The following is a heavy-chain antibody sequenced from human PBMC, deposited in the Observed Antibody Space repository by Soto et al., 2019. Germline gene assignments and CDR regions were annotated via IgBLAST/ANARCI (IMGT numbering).Heavy chain of an antibody. Sequence: ASETLSLTCTVSGGSISSSSYYWGWIRQPPGKGLEWIGSIYYSGSTYYNPSLKSRVTISVDTSKNQFSLKLSSVTAADTAVYYCARDGYNYHYFDYWGQGTLVTVSS. CDR3: ARDGYNYHYFDY. D-gene: IGHD5-12*01. CDR2: IYYSGST. CDR1: GGSISSSSYY. J-gene: IGHJ4*02. V-gene: IGHV4-39*02.